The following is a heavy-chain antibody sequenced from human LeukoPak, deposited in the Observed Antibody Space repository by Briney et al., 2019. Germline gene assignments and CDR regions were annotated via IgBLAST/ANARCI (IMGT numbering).Heavy chain of an antibody. CDR1: GYTFTSYY. J-gene: IGHJ6*03. D-gene: IGHD6-19*01. CDR2: IKPSGGST. CDR3: AKGGIAVAGTNYYYYMDV. Sequence: WASVKVSCKASGYTFTSYYMHWVRQAPGQGLEWMRIIKPSGGSTSYAQKFQGRVTMTRDMSTSTVYMQLSSLRSEDTAVYYCAKGGIAVAGTNYYYYMDVWGKGTTVTVSS. V-gene: IGHV1-46*01.